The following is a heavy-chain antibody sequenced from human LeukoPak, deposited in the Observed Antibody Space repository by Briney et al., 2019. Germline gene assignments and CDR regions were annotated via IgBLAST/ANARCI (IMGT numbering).Heavy chain of an antibody. CDR1: GFTFSSYG. Sequence: GGSLRLSCAASGFTFSSYGMHWVRQAPGKGLEWVAVISYDGSNKYYADSVKGRFTISRDNSKNTLYPQMDSLRAEDTAVYYCAKSYEGPYHWGQGTLVTVSS. J-gene: IGHJ4*02. D-gene: IGHD3-3*01. CDR2: ISYDGSNK. V-gene: IGHV3-30*18. CDR3: AKSYEGPYH.